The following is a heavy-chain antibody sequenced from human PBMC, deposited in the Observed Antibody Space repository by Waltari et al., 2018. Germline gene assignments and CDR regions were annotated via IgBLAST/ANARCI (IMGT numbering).Heavy chain of an antibody. Sequence: EVQLVESGGGLVQPGGSLRLSCAASGFTFSSYWMPWVRQVPGKGLVWVSAITSDGGRTRYADSVKGRFTISRDNAKNTLYLQMNSLRADDTAVYYCASHRPGGYGMDVWGHGTTVTVSS. CDR1: GFTFSSYW. CDR3: ASHRPGGYGMDV. V-gene: IGHV3-74*01. J-gene: IGHJ6*02. D-gene: IGHD2-15*01. CDR2: ITSDGGRT.